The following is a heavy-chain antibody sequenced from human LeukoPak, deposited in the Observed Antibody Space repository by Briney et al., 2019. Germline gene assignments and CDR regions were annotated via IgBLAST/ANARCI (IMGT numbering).Heavy chain of an antibody. Sequence: SETLSLTCTVSGGSISSYYWSWLRQPAGKGLEWIGRIYTSGSTNYHPSLMSRVTISVDASKNQFSLNLSSVTAADTAVYYCAREGSYRPLDYWGQGTLVTVSS. CDR1: GGSISSYY. CDR3: AREGSYRPLDY. CDR2: IYTSGST. D-gene: IGHD1-26*01. J-gene: IGHJ4*02. V-gene: IGHV4-4*07.